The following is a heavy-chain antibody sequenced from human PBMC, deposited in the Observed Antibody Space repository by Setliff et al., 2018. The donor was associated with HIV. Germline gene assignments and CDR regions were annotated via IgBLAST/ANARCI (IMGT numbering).Heavy chain of an antibody. J-gene: IGHJ4*02. CDR2: ISPKYGGT. CDR3: ARDTSSSY. Sequence: ASVKVSCKASGYTFINFGITWVRQAPGQGFQWMGWISPKYGGTNYAQNFQGRVTTTRDTSISTAYMELSSLGSDDTAVYFCARDTSSSYWGQGTQVTVS. CDR1: GYTFINFG. D-gene: IGHD2-2*01. V-gene: IGHV1-2*02.